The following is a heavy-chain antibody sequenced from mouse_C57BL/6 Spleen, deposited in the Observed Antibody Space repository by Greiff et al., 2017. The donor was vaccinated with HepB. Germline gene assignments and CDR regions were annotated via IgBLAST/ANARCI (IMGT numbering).Heavy chain of an antibody. CDR3: ARWGDHYFDY. CDR2: IYPGDGDT. V-gene: IGHV1-82*01. CDR1: GYAFSSSW. J-gene: IGHJ2*01. Sequence: VQLQQSGPELVKPGASVKISCKASGYAFSSSWMNWVKQRPGKGLEWIGRIYPGDGDTNYNGKFKGKATLTADKSSSTAYMQLSSLTSEDSAVYFCARWGDHYFDYWGQGTTLTVSS.